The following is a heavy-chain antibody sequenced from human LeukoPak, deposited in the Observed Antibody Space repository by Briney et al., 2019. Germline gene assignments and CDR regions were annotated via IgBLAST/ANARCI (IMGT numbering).Heavy chain of an antibody. CDR2: IYYSGST. CDR3: ASTSGYCSGGNCYSAFDY. D-gene: IGHD2-15*01. J-gene: IGHJ4*02. CDR1: GGSVSTYY. V-gene: IGHV4-59*02. Sequence: SETLSLTCTVSGGSVSTYYWNWIRQPPGKGLEWIGYIYYSGSTNYDPSLKSRLTISVDTSNNQFSLKLSSVTAADTAVYYCASTSGYCSGGNCYSAFDYWGQGTLVTVSS.